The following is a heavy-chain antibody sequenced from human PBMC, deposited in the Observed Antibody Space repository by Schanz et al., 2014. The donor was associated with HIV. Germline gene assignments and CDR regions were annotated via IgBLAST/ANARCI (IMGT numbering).Heavy chain of an antibody. Sequence: EVQLLDSGGGLVQPGGSLRLSCAASGFTFSSYAMSWVRQTPGKGLEWVSSISGGSGDKLYADSIKGRFTISRDNANNSVYLQMNSLRGEDTAVYYCVRETPSGVDYFDYWGQGTLVTVSS. CDR1: GFTFSSYA. CDR3: VRETPSGVDYFDY. J-gene: IGHJ4*02. D-gene: IGHD3-10*01. CDR2: ISGGSGDK. V-gene: IGHV3-21*01.